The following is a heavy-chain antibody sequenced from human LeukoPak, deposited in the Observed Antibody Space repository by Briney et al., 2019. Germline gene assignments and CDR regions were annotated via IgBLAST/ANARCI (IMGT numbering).Heavy chain of an antibody. D-gene: IGHD2-2*01. J-gene: IGHJ4*02. CDR1: GGSFSGYY. CDR3: ARGYCRSTSCYATLDH. V-gene: IGHV4-34*01. Sequence: PSETLSLTCAVYGGSFSGYYWSWIRQPPGKGLEWIGEINHSGTTNYNPSLKSRVTISVDTSNNQFSLKLSSVTAADTAVYYCARGYCRSTSCYATLDHWGQGTLVTVPS. CDR2: INHSGTT.